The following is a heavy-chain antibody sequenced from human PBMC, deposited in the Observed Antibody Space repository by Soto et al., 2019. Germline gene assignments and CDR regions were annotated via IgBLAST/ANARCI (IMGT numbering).Heavy chain of an antibody. V-gene: IGHV1-8*01. CDR2: MNTNTNTT. CDR3: AREVAETSSLWLDP. J-gene: IGHJ5*02. CDR1: GSPLTNND. Sequence: XSVKVACKASGSPLTNNDINWVRQSPGQGLEWIGWMNTNTNTTDSAEVFEGRVSLTWDTSISTAYMQLNSLKIDDTAVYYCAREVAETSSLWLDPCGQRTLVTVPS.